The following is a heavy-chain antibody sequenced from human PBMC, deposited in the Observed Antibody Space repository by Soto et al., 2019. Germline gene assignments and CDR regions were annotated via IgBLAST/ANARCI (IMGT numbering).Heavy chain of an antibody. D-gene: IGHD3-3*01. CDR2: IWYDGSNK. CDR1: GFTFSSYG. Sequence: PGGSLRLSCAASGFTFSSYGMHWVRQAPGKGLEWVAVIWYDGSNKYYADSVKGRFTISRDNSKNTLYLQMNSLRAEDTAVYYCARDCQITIFGVVTRYYSGLDVWGQGTTVTVSS. V-gene: IGHV3-33*01. CDR3: ARDCQITIFGVVTRYYSGLDV. J-gene: IGHJ6*02.